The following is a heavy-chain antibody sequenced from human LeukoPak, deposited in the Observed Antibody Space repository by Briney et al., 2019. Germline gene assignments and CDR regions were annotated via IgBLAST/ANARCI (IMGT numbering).Heavy chain of an antibody. V-gene: IGHV3-21*01. CDR3: ARRRLRSRGGNWFDP. Sequence: GGSLRLSCAASGFTFSSYSMNWVRQAPGKGLEWVSSISSSSSYIYYADSVKGRFTISRDNAKNSLYLQMNSLRAEDTAVYYCARRRLRSRGGNWFDPWGQGTLVTVSS. CDR1: GFTFSSYS. CDR2: ISSSSSYI. D-gene: IGHD5-12*01. J-gene: IGHJ5*02.